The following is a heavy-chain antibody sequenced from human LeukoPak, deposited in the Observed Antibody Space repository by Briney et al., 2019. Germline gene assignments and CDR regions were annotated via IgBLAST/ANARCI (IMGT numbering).Heavy chain of an antibody. CDR1: GYSFTSYW. CDR2: IYPGGSDT. D-gene: IGHD1-14*01. V-gene: IGHV5-51*01. CDR3: ARAQAPEQYDY. J-gene: IGHJ4*02. Sequence: GESLKISCKGSGYSFTSYWIGWVRQMPGKGLEWMGIIYPGGSDTRYSPSFRGQVTISADKSISTAYLQWSSLKASDTAMYYCARAQAPEQYDYWGQGTLVTVSS.